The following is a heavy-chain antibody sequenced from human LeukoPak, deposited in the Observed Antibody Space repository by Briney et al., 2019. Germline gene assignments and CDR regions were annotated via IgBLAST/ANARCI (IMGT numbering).Heavy chain of an antibody. CDR1: GFTFSSYA. CDR2: ISYDGSNK. Sequence: PGRSLRLSCAASGFTFSSYAMHWVRQAPGKGLEWVAVISYDGSNKYYADSVKGRFTISRDNSKNTLYLQMNSLRAEDTAVYYCAREYLGGSYYNGRGIGAFDIWGQGTMVSVSP. J-gene: IGHJ3*02. V-gene: IGHV3-30*04. D-gene: IGHD1-26*01. CDR3: AREYLGGSYYNGRGIGAFDI.